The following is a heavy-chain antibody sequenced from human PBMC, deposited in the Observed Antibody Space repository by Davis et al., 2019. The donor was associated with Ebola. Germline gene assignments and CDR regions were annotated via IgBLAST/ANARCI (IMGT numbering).Heavy chain of an antibody. V-gene: IGHV3-21*01. D-gene: IGHD1-26*01. CDR2: ISSSTTSYI. CDR1: GFIFTSYT. J-gene: IGHJ4*02. CDR3: ARGSNRWELSSF. Sequence: PGGSLRLSCVASGFIFTSYTMNWVRQAPGKGLEWVSSISSSTTSYIHYADSVKGRFTVSTDTGKRSLFLQMNSLRAEDTAVYYCARGSNRWELSSFWGQGTLVTVSS.